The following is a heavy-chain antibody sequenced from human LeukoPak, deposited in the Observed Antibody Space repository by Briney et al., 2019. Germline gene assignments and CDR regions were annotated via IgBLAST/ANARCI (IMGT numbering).Heavy chain of an antibody. V-gene: IGHV4-39*01. D-gene: IGHD6-6*01. CDR2: IYYSGST. CDR1: GGSISSSSYY. CDR3: ARRAPPARHDAFDI. J-gene: IGHJ3*02. Sequence: SETLSLTCTVSGGSISSSSYYWGWIRQPPGKGLEWIGSIYYSGSTYCNPSLKSRVTISVDTSKNQFSLKLSSVTAADTAVYYCARRAPPARHDAFDIWGQGTMVTVPS.